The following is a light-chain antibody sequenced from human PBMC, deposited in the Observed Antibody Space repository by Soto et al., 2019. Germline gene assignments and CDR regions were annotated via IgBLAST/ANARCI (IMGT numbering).Light chain of an antibody. Sequence: EIVLTQSPGTLSLSPGERATLSCRASQSVSSSYLAWYQQKPGQAPRLLIYGASSRATGIPDRFSGSGSGTDFPFTISGRELEDFAGYYCKRNGGSRGLTLAEGPRWRSN. CDR2: GAS. J-gene: IGKJ4*01. V-gene: IGKV3-20*01. CDR1: QSVSSSY. CDR3: KRNGGSRGLT.